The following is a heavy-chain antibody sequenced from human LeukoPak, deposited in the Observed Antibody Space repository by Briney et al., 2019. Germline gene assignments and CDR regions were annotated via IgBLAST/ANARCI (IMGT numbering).Heavy chain of an antibody. J-gene: IGHJ4*02. V-gene: IGHV1-8*01. Sequence: ASVKVSCKAPGYTFTSYDINWVRQATGQGLEWMGWMNPNSGNTGYAQKFQGRVTMTRNTSISTAYMELSSLRSEDTAVYYCARTEKITGTHDYWGQGTLVTVSS. D-gene: IGHD1-20*01. CDR3: ARTEKITGTHDY. CDR2: MNPNSGNT. CDR1: GYTFTSYD.